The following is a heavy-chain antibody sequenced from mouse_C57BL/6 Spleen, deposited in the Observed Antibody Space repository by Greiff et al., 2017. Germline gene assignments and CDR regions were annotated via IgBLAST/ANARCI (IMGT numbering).Heavy chain of an antibody. V-gene: IGHV1-64*01. D-gene: IGHD2-5*01. CDR2: IHPNSGST. CDR3: ALYSNSAWFAD. Sequence: VQLQQPGAELVKPGASVKLSCKASGYTFTSYWMHWVKQRPGQGLAWIGMIHPNSGSTNYNEKFKSKATLTVDKSSSTAYMQLSSLTSEDSAVYYCALYSNSAWFADWGQGTLVTVSA. J-gene: IGHJ3*01. CDR1: GYTFTSYW.